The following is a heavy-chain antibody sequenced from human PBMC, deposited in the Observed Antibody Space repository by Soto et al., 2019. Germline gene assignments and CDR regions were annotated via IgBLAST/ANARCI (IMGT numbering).Heavy chain of an antibody. CDR1: GFTFSSYW. Sequence: GGSLRLSCAASGFTFSSYWLSWVRQAPGKGLEWVANIKQDGSEKYYVDSVKGRFTISRDNAKTSLYLQMNSLRAEDTAVYYCARLGNRYSSVWYVSQSHYYYYYGMDVWGQGTTVTVSS. CDR3: ARLGNRYSSVWYVSQSHYYYYYGMDV. CDR2: IKQDGSEK. V-gene: IGHV3-7*01. J-gene: IGHJ6*02. D-gene: IGHD6-19*01.